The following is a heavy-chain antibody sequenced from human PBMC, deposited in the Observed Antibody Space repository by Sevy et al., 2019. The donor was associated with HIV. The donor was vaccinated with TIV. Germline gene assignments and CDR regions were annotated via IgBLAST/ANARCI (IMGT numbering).Heavy chain of an antibody. CDR1: GYTFTDYY. CDR3: ARGRVMFDS. V-gene: IGHV1-2*02. J-gene: IGHJ4*02. CDR2: INPKSGVT. Sequence: ASVKGSCKASGYTFTDYYLHWLRQAPGQGLEWVGYINPKSGVTNYPRKFRGRVTVTADTSLGTVYMEVRSLRSDDTALYYCARGRVMFDSWGQGTLVTVSS.